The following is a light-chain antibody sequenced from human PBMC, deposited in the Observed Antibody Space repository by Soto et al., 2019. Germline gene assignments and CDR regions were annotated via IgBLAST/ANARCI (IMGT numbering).Light chain of an antibody. V-gene: IGKV3-20*01. Sequence: EIVLTHSLGTLSLSPCERATLSFSASQSVSSSYLAWYQQKPGQAPRLLIYGASSRATGIPDRFSGSVSGTGFTLTISRLEPEDFAVYYCQQYGSSPPWTFGQGTKVDIK. CDR3: QQYGSSPPWT. J-gene: IGKJ1*01. CDR1: QSVSSSY. CDR2: GAS.